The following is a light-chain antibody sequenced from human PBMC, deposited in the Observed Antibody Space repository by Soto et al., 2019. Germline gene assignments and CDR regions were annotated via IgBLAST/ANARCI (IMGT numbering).Light chain of an antibody. CDR2: SAS. J-gene: IGKJ2*01. Sequence: EIVMTQSPATLSVSPGEGATLSCRASQSVSIHLAWYQQTPGQAPRLLIYSASTRATGIPARFSGSVSGTEFTLTISSLQSEDFAVYYCQQYNKWPDTFGQGTKLEIK. CDR3: QQYNKWPDT. V-gene: IGKV3-15*01. CDR1: QSVSIH.